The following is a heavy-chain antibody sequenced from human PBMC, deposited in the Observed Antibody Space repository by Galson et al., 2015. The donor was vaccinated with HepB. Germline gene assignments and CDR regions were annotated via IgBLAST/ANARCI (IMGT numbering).Heavy chain of an antibody. D-gene: IGHD1-26*01. CDR1: GFMFGTYW. J-gene: IGHJ4*02. CDR3: VRDSGTYPGYYDF. Sequence: SLRLSCATSGFMFGTYWMQWVRQAPGKGLVWVSVINPDWTTTDYADSVRGRFTISRDNARNTMFLQMNSLRAEDMGVYYCVRDSGTYPGYYDFWGQGILVTVSS. V-gene: IGHV3-74*01. CDR2: INPDWTTT.